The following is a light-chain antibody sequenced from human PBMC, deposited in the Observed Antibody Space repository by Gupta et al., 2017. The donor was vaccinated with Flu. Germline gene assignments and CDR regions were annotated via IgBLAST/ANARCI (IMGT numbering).Light chain of an antibody. J-gene: IGLJ3*02. V-gene: IGLV2-11*01. Sequence: QSALTQPRSVSGSPGQSVTISCTGSSSDLGSYNFVSWYQHHPGKAPKLVIDSVTMRPSGVPARFSGSKSGNTASLNISGLQADDEADYYCCSYAGSYTVVFGGGTKLTVL. CDR1: SSDLGSYNF. CDR2: SVT. CDR3: CSYAGSYTVV.